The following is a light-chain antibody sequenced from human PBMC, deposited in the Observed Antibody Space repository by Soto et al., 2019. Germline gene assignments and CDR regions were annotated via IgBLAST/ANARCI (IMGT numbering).Light chain of an antibody. CDR3: QQDYTYPYT. V-gene: IGKV1-6*01. Sequence: IPMTQSPSSLSASVGDRVTITCRASQGIRNDLGWYQHIPGKAPKLLIYAAVSLPRGVPSRFSASGSGTEFTLTINNLQPEDFATYYCQQDYTYPYTFGQGTRLEIK. CDR1: QGIRND. CDR2: AAV. J-gene: IGKJ2*01.